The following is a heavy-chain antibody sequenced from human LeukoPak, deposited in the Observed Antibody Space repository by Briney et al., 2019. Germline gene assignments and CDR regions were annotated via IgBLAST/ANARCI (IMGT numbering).Heavy chain of an antibody. V-gene: IGHV3-73*01. D-gene: IGHD1-26*01. Sequence: GGSLRLSCAASGITFSGSAMHWVRQASGKGLEWVGRIRSKANSYATAYAASVKGRFTISRDDSKNTAYLQMNSLKTEDTAVYYCTRLRDTVGASLGGQGTLVTVSS. CDR3: TRLRDTVGASL. CDR1: GITFSGSA. J-gene: IGHJ4*02. CDR2: IRSKANSYAT.